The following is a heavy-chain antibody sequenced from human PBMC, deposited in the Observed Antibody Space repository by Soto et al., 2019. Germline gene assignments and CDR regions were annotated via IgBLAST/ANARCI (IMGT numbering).Heavy chain of an antibody. Sequence: PSETLSLTCTVSGGSISSSSYYWGWIRQPPGKGLEWIGSIYYSGSTYYNPSLKSRVTISVDTSKNQFSLKLSSVTAADTAVYYWACRLRYFDWSTFDWGKGSLVTVSS. CDR1: GGSISSSSYY. J-gene: IGHJ4*02. CDR2: IYYSGST. D-gene: IGHD3-9*01. CDR3: ACRLRYFDWSTFD. V-gene: IGHV4-39*01.